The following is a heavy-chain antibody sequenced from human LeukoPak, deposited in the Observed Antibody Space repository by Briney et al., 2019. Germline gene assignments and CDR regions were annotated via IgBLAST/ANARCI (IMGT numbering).Heavy chain of an antibody. CDR1: GFTFSTYA. CDR2: ISNGGVST. D-gene: IGHD2-2*01. V-gene: IGHV3-23*01. Sequence: PGGSLRLSCAASGFTFSTYAMTWVRQSPGKGLDWLSVISNGGVSTYYADSVKGRFTISRDNSKNTLYLKMNSLRAEDTALYYCAKLSSVSSQDFDYWGQGTLVTVSS. J-gene: IGHJ4*02. CDR3: AKLSSVSSQDFDY.